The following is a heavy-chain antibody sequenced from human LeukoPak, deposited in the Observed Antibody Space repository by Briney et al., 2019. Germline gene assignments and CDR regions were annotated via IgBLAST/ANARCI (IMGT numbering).Heavy chain of an antibody. Sequence: TGGSLRLSCAASGFTFSSYSMNWVRQAPGKGLEWVSSISSSSSYIYYADSVKGRFTISRDNAKNSLYLQMNSLRAEDTAVYYCARALYCSSTSCHEGSWFDPWGQGTLVTVSS. J-gene: IGHJ5*02. V-gene: IGHV3-21*01. CDR3: ARALYCSSTSCHEGSWFDP. D-gene: IGHD2-2*01. CDR2: ISSSSSYI. CDR1: GFTFSSYS.